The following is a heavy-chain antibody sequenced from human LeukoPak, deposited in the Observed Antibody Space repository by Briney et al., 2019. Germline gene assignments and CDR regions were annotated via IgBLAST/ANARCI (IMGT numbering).Heavy chain of an antibody. CDR3: AREVGTMVRGIYYYYYMDV. Sequence: PSETLSLTCAVYGGSFSGYYWSWIRQPPGKGLEWIGEINHSGSTNYNPPLKSRVTISVDTSKNQFSLKLSSVTAADTAVYYCAREVGTMVRGIYYYYYMDVWGKGTTVTISS. V-gene: IGHV4-34*01. CDR1: GGSFSGYY. D-gene: IGHD3-10*01. J-gene: IGHJ6*03. CDR2: INHSGST.